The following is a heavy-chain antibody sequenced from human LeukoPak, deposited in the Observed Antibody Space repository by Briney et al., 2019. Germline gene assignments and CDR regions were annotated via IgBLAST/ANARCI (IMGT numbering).Heavy chain of an antibody. J-gene: IGHJ3*02. Sequence: GGSLRLSCAASGFTFSSYWMSWVRQAPGKGLEWVSSITSSSSYIYYADSVKGRFTISRDNAKNSLYLQMNSLRAEDTAVYYCARDGDSSGWWKDAFDIWGQGTMVTVSS. V-gene: IGHV3-21*01. CDR2: ITSSSSYI. CDR1: GFTFSSYW. CDR3: ARDGDSSGWWKDAFDI. D-gene: IGHD6-19*01.